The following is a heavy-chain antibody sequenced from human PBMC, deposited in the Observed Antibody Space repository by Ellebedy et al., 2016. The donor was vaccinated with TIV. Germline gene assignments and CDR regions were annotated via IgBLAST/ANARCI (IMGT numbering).Heavy chain of an antibody. CDR1: GGSISSYY. Sequence: MPSETLSLTCTVSGGSISSYYWTWIRQPAGKGLEWIGRIYSSGSTNYNPSLKSRVTMSVDTSKKQFSLNLSSVTTADTAVYYCARVLRTTVITPGDAFDIWGQGTMVTVSS. V-gene: IGHV4-4*07. CDR2: IYSSGST. D-gene: IGHD4-23*01. J-gene: IGHJ3*02. CDR3: ARVLRTTVITPGDAFDI.